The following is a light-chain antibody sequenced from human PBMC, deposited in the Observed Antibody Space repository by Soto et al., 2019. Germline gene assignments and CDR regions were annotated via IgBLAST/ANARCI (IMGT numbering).Light chain of an antibody. CDR2: KVS. CDR1: QNINTW. Sequence: DIQMTQSPSTLSASVGDRVTISCRASQNINTWLAWYQQKPGKAPHHLIYKVSHLQSGVPSRFSGSGSGTEFTLTISSLQPDDCATYYCQQYRGYWTFGQGTKVEIK. J-gene: IGKJ1*01. CDR3: QQYRGYWT. V-gene: IGKV1-5*03.